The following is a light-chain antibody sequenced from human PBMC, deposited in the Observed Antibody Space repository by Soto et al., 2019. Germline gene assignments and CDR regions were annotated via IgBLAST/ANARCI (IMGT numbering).Light chain of an antibody. CDR3: QQYNNWPPT. J-gene: IGKJ1*01. CDR1: QGVNSN. CDR2: SAS. V-gene: IGKV3-15*01. Sequence: ETVMTQSPVTLSVSPGERDTLSCRASQGVNSNLAWYQQKPGQAPRLLIYSASTRATAFPARFSGSGSGTEFTLTISSLQSEDFAIYYCQQYNNWPPTFGQGTKVEIK.